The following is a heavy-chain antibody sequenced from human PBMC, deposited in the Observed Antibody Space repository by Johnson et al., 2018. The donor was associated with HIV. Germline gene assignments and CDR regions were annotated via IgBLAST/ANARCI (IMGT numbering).Heavy chain of an antibody. V-gene: IGHV3-23*04. CDR1: GFTVSSNY. CDR2: ISGSGGST. CDR3: AKEFRLGYPPQIDAFDI. Sequence: VQLVESGGGLVQPGGSLRLSCSASGFTVSSNYLSWVRQAPGKGLEWVSAISGSGGSTYYADSVTGRFTISRDNSKNTLYLQMNSLRAEDTAVYYCAKEFRLGYPPQIDAFDIWGQGTMVTVSS. D-gene: IGHD3-9*01. J-gene: IGHJ3*02.